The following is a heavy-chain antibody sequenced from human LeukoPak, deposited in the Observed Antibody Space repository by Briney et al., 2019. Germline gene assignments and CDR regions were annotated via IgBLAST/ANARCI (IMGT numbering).Heavy chain of an antibody. CDR3: ARGLRYYDILTGYYTYYFDY. Sequence: SETLSLTCAVYGGSFSGYYWSWIRQPPGKGLEWIGEINHSGSANYNPSLRSRVTISVDTSKNQFSLKLSSVTAADTAVYYCARGLRYYDILTGYYTYYFDYWGQGTLVTVSS. V-gene: IGHV4-34*01. J-gene: IGHJ4*02. D-gene: IGHD3-9*01. CDR2: INHSGSA. CDR1: GGSFSGYY.